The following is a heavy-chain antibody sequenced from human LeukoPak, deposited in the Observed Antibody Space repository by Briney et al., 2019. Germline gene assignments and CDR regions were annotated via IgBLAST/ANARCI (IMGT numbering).Heavy chain of an antibody. CDR1: GFTFSDHY. V-gene: IGHV3-72*01. J-gene: IGHJ4*02. CDR3: ARVSSGGRYWAFDS. D-gene: IGHD1-26*01. CDR2: TRNKANGYTT. Sequence: HPGGSLRLSCAASGFTFSDHYMDWVRQAPGKGLEWVGRTRNKANGYTTEYAASVKGRFTISRDDSKNSLYLQLNSLKTEDTAVYYCARVSSGGRYWAFDSWGQGTLVTVSS.